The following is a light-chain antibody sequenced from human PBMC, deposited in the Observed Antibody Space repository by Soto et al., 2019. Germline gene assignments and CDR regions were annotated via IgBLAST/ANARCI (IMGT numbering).Light chain of an antibody. CDR3: TSSARLISPSML. Sequence: QSVLTQPPSASGSPGQSITIPCTGTGTDVGGYNYVSWYHQHPGKAPKLIIYEVTKRPSGVPDRFSGSKSGNTASLTVSGLRAEDEGTYYYTSSARLISPSMLFGGGTKLTVL. CDR2: EVT. CDR1: GTDVGGYNY. V-gene: IGLV2-8*01. J-gene: IGLJ3*02.